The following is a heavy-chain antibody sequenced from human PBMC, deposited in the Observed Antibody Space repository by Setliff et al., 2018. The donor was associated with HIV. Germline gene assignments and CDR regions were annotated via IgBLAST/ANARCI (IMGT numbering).Heavy chain of an antibody. D-gene: IGHD3-10*01. V-gene: IGHV1-69*05. J-gene: IGHJ3*02. Sequence: SVKVSCKASGGTFSSYAISWVRQAPGQGLEWMGGVIPTFGTANYAQKFQGRVTITTDESTSTAYMELSSLRSEDTAVYYCASPGPNYDGSAFDIWGQGTMVTVSS. CDR3: ASPGPNYDGSAFDI. CDR1: GGTFSSYA. CDR2: VIPTFGTA.